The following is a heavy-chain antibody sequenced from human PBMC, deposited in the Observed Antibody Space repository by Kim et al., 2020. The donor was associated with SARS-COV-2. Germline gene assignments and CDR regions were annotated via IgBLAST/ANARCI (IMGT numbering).Heavy chain of an antibody. CDR1: GGSISSYY. CDR3: ARGIAVAGTYYFDY. Sequence: SETLSLTCTVSGGSISSYYWSWIRQPPGKGLEWIGYIYYSGSTNYNPSLKSRVTISVDTSKNQFSLKLSSVTAADPAVYYCARGIAVAGTYYFDYWGQGT. D-gene: IGHD6-19*01. V-gene: IGHV4-59*13. J-gene: IGHJ4*02. CDR2: IYYSGST.